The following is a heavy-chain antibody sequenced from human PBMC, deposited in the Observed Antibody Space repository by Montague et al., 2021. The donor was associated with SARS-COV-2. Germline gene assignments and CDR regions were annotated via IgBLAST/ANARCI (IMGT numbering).Heavy chain of an antibody. J-gene: IGHJ4*02. Sequence: TLSLTCTVSGGSISSGGYYWSWIRQHPGKGLEWIGYIYYSGSTYYNPSLKSRVTISVDTSKNQFSLKLSSVTAADTAVYYCASMVRAQVYYFDYWGQGTLVTASS. V-gene: IGHV4-31*03. D-gene: IGHD3-10*01. CDR2: IYYSGST. CDR1: GGSISSGGYY. CDR3: ASMVRAQVYYFDY.